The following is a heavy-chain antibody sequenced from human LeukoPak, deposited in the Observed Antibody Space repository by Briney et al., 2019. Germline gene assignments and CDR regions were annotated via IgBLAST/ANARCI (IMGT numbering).Heavy chain of an antibody. CDR3: ARGIVGTTMGRY. J-gene: IGHJ4*02. V-gene: IGHV3-74*01. CDR1: GFTFSTYW. CDR2: INTDGSGT. D-gene: IGHD1-26*01. Sequence: GGSLRLSCAASGFTFSTYWMHWVRQAPGKGLVWVSRINTDGSGTIYADSVKGRFTISRGNAKNTVYLQMNSLRVEDTAVYYCARGIVGTTMGRYWGQGTLVTVSS.